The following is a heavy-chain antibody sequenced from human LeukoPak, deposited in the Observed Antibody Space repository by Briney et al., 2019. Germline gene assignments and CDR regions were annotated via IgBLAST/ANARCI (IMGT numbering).Heavy chain of an antibody. J-gene: IGHJ4*02. CDR1: GFTVSSNY. D-gene: IGHD6-19*01. CDR2: IYSDGST. CDR3: ASSWGSGWYYFDH. Sequence: GGSLRLSCAVSGFTVSSNYMSWVRQAPGKGLEWVSVIYSDGSTYSADSVKGRFTISRDNAGNTLYLQMNSLRAEDTAVYYCASSWGSGWYYFDHWGQGTLVTVSS. V-gene: IGHV3-53*01.